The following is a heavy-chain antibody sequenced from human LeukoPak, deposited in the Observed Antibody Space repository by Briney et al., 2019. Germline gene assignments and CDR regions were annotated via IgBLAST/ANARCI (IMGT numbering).Heavy chain of an antibody. CDR1: GGSISSFH. CDR3: ARSRYSSSSPLDY. CDR2: IYYSGST. V-gene: IGHV4-59*01. J-gene: IGHJ4*02. Sequence: SETLSLTCTSSGGSISSFHWSWIRQPPGKGLEWIGYIYYSGSTNYNPSLKSRVTISVDTSKNQFSLKLSSVTAADTAVYYCARSRYSSSSPLDYWGQGTLVTVSS. D-gene: IGHD6-6*01.